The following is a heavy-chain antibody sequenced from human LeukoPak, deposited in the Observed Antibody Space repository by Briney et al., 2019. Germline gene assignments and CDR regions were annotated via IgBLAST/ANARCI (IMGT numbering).Heavy chain of an antibody. V-gene: IGHV3-30*18. J-gene: IGHJ4*02. CDR3: AKVGIGSRDGYFDY. D-gene: IGHD7-27*01. Sequence: GGSLRLSCAASGFTFRNYGMHWVRQAPGKGLEGVAVISKDGGSNKYHADSVKGRFTISRDNSMNTLYLQMNSLRAEDTAVYYCAKVGIGSRDGYFDYWGQGPLVPSPQ. CDR1: GFTFRNYG. CDR2: ISKDGGSNK.